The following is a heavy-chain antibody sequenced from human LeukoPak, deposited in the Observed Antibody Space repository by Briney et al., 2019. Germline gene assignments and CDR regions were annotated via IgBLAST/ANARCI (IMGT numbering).Heavy chain of an antibody. J-gene: IGHJ5*02. V-gene: IGHV1-18*01. D-gene: IGHD3-10*01. Sequence: ASVKVSCKASGYTFTSYGISWARQAPGQGLEWMGWISAYNGNTNYAQKLQGRVTMTTDTSTSTAYMELRSLRSDDTAVYYCARTYYGSGSYYVGPWGQGTLVTVSS. CDR3: ARTYYGSGSYYVGP. CDR1: GYTFTSYG. CDR2: ISAYNGNT.